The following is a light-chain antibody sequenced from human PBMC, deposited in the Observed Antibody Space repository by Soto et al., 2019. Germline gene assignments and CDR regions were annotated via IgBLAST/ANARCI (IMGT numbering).Light chain of an antibody. CDR1: QGISSY. J-gene: IGKJ5*01. CDR3: QPANSFPIT. Sequence: STYVGDRVTITCRVSQGISSYLNWYRQKPGKVPKLLIFGASSLQSGVPSRFSGSGSGTDFTLTISSLQSEDFATYYCQPANSFPITFGQGTRLEIK. CDR2: GAS. V-gene: IGKV1D-12*01.